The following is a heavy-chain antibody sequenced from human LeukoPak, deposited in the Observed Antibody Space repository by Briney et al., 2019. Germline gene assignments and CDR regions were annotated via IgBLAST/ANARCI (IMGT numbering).Heavy chain of an antibody. Sequence: GGSLRLSCSASGFTFSSYNMHWVRQAPGKGLEYVSVISSNGGSTYYPDSVKGRFTISRDNSRNTLYLQMSSLRADDTAVYYCVKPHESWGQGTLVTVSS. J-gene: IGHJ5*02. CDR3: VKPHES. CDR2: ISSNGGST. V-gene: IGHV3-64D*08. CDR1: GFTFSSYN.